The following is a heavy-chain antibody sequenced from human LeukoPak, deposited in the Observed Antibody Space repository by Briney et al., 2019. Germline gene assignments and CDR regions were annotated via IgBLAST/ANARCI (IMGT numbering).Heavy chain of an antibody. D-gene: IGHD6-13*01. CDR3: ARIGVGLTREQPDAFDI. J-gene: IGHJ3*02. CDR2: ISAYNGNT. Sequence: ASVEVSCEASGYTFTSYGISWVRQAPGQGLEWMGWISAYNGNTNYAQKLQGRVTMTTDTSTSTAYMELRSLRSDDTAVYYCARIGVGLTREQPDAFDIRGQGTMVTVSS. CDR1: GYTFTSYG. V-gene: IGHV1-18*01.